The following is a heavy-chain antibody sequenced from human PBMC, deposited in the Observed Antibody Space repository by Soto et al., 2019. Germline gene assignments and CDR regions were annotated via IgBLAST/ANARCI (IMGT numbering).Heavy chain of an antibody. J-gene: IGHJ4*02. Sequence: SETLSLTCTVSGVSISSGNWWTWVRQSPRKGLEYIGEIFHDGTANYFPSFERRVAMSVDKSKNQFSLKLTSVTAADAAIYYCARLVYDTRLDYLYFDFWGQGAQVTVS. CDR2: IFHDGTA. D-gene: IGHD3-16*01. V-gene: IGHV4-4*02. CDR3: ARLVYDTRLDYLYFDF. CDR1: GVSISSGNW.